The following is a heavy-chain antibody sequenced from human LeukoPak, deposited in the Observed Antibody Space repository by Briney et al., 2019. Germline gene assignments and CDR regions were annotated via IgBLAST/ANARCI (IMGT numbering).Heavy chain of an antibody. CDR2: ISGSGGSA. Sequence: GGSLRLSCAASGFTFSGYAMSWVRQAPGKGLEWVSAISGSGGSAYYADSVKGRFTISRDNSKNTLYLQMNSLRAEDTAVYYCAKGYSYGFLYDAFDIWGQGTMVTVSS. CDR3: AKGYSYGFLYDAFDI. J-gene: IGHJ3*02. V-gene: IGHV3-23*01. CDR1: GFTFSGYA. D-gene: IGHD5-18*01.